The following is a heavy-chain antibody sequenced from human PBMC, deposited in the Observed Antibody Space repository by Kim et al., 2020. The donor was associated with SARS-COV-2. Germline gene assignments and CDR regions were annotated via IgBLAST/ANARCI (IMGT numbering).Heavy chain of an antibody. CDR1: GGTFSSYA. Sequence: SVKVSCKASGGTFSSYAISWVRQAPGQGLEWMGRIIPILGIANYAQKFQGRVTITADKSTSTAYMELSSLRSEDTAVHYCARDLRIVVVPAAIYMDVWG. D-gene: IGHD2-2*01. J-gene: IGHJ6*03. CDR3: ARDLRIVVVPAAIYMDV. V-gene: IGHV1-69*04. CDR2: IIPILGIA.